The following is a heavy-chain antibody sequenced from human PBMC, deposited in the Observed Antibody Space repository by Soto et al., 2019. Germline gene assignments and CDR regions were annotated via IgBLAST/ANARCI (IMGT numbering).Heavy chain of an antibody. Sequence: QLQLQESGPGLVKPSETLSLTCTVSGGSISSSSYYWGWIRQPPGKGLEWIGSIYYSGSTYYNPSLKSRVTISVDTSKNQFSLKMSSVTAADTSVYYCARGLSRWRTDHYGSGSYNDYWGQGTLVTVSS. CDR1: GGSISSSSYY. CDR2: IYYSGST. CDR3: ARGLSRWRTDHYGSGSYNDY. J-gene: IGHJ4*02. V-gene: IGHV4-39*01. D-gene: IGHD3-10*01.